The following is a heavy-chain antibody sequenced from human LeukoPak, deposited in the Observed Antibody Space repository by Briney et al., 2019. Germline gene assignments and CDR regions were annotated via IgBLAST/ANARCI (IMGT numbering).Heavy chain of an antibody. CDR1: GFTFRSYA. CDR3: ARVVNDFWSGQYYMDV. D-gene: IGHD3-3*01. CDR2: ISDSGRST. V-gene: IGHV3-23*01. Sequence: PGGSLRLSCAASGFTFRSYAMSWVRQAPGKGLEWVSAISDSGRSTYYADSVKGRFTIPRDNAKNSLYLQMNSLRAEDTAVYYCARVVNDFWSGQYYMDVWGKGTTVTVSS. J-gene: IGHJ6*03.